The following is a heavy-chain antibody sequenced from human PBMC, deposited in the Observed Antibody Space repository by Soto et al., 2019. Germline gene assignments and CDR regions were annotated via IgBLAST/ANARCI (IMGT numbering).Heavy chain of an antibody. CDR1: GFTFSDNY. D-gene: IGHD6-19*01. J-gene: IGHJ5*02. V-gene: IGHV3-11*01. Sequence: LSCAASGFTFSDNYMTWIRQAPGRGLEWVAYISDSGNIIYYADSVQGRFTVSRDNAKNSLYLQMNSLSAEDTAVYYCARRTRGAGWFDPWGQGTLVTVSS. CDR3: ARRTRGAGWFDP. CDR2: ISDSGNII.